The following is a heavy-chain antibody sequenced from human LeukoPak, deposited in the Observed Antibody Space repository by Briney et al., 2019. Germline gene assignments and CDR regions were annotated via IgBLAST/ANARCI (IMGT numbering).Heavy chain of an antibody. Sequence: GGSLRLSCAASGFTFSSYAMSWVRQAPGKGLEWVSAISGSGGSTYYADSVKGRFTISRDNSKNTLYLQMNSLRAEDTAVYYCAKGPLVRGVIRWFDPWGQGTLVTVSS. CDR2: ISGSGGST. CDR1: GFTFSSYA. D-gene: IGHD3-10*01. CDR3: AKGPLVRGVIRWFDP. J-gene: IGHJ5*02. V-gene: IGHV3-23*01.